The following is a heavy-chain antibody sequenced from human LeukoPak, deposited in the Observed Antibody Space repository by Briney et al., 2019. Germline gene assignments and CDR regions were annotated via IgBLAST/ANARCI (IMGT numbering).Heavy chain of an antibody. CDR3: ARDLRYCSSTSCPIYYYYYYGMDV. V-gene: IGHV1-46*01. J-gene: IGHJ6*02. D-gene: IGHD2-2*01. Sequence: ASVKVSCKASGYTFTSYYMRWVRQAPGQGLEWMGIINPSGGSTSYAQKFQGRVTMTRDTSTSTVYMELSSLRSEDTAVYYCARDLRYCSSTSCPIYYYYYYGMDVWGQGTTVTVSS. CDR2: INPSGGST. CDR1: GYTFTSYY.